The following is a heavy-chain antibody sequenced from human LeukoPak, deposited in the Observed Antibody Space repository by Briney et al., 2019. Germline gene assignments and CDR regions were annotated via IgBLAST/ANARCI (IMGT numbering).Heavy chain of an antibody. Sequence: PGGSLRLSCVVSGFTFSSYAMSWVRQAPGKGLEWVSAISGSGGSTYYADSVKGRFTISRDNSKNTLYLQMNSLRAEDTAVYYCAKGEAILGVVDYYYGMDVWGQGTTVTVSS. CDR2: ISGSGGST. CDR3: AKGEAILGVVDYYYGMDV. V-gene: IGHV3-23*01. J-gene: IGHJ6*02. D-gene: IGHD3-3*01. CDR1: GFTFSSYA.